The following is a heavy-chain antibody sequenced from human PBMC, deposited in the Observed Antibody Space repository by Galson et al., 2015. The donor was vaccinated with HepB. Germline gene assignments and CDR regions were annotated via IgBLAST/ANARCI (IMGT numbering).Heavy chain of an antibody. V-gene: IGHV3-30-3*01. D-gene: IGHD3-16*01. CDR2: IWSDGNSV. CDR3: ARDPGHNWADPGLDY. J-gene: IGHJ4*02. CDR1: GFTFKNYP. Sequence: SLRLSCAASGFTFKNYPLHWVRQVPGKGLECVAFIWSDGNSVNYVESVRGRFTISRDNSENTVRLQMNSLRTEDTAVYYCARDPGHNWADPGLDYWGQGALVTVSS.